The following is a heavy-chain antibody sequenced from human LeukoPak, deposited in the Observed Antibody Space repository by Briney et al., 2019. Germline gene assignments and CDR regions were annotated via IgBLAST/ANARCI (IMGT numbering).Heavy chain of an antibody. D-gene: IGHD6-13*01. CDR2: IRYDGSNK. CDR1: GFTFSNAW. Sequence: GGSLRLSCAASGFTFSNAWMSWVRQAPGKGLEWVAFIRYDGSNKYYADSVKGRFTISRDNSKNTLYLQMNSLRAEDTAVYYCAKDPSIAAAGMYFGYWGQGTLVTVSS. CDR3: AKDPSIAAAGMYFGY. J-gene: IGHJ4*02. V-gene: IGHV3-30*02.